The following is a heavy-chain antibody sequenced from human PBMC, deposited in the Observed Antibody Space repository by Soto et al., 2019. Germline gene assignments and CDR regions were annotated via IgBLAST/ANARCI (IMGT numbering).Heavy chain of an antibody. V-gene: IGHV1-69*13. CDR1: GGTFSSYA. Sequence: SVEISCRASGGTFSSYAISCVRHDPARGIERMGVIILFFGTTTYAKPSQRRGMITADETTSTAYMEHSSFGSEDTAVYYYATDLSVRGACCLDYWGQGTLVTVSS. J-gene: IGHJ4*02. D-gene: IGHD3-10*01. CDR2: IILFFGTT. CDR3: ATDLSVRGACCLDY.